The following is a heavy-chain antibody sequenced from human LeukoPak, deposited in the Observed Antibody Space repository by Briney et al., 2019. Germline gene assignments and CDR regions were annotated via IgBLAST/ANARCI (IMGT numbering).Heavy chain of an antibody. D-gene: IGHD3-10*01. CDR2: INPNSGGT. V-gene: IGHV1-2*02. Sequence: ASVKVSCKASGYTFTSYYMHWVRQAPGQGLEWMGWINPNSGGTNYAQKFQGRVTMTRDTSISTAYMELSSLSSDDTAVYYCARGLVRGVNWFDPWGQGTLVTVSS. CDR1: GYTFTSYY. J-gene: IGHJ5*02. CDR3: ARGLVRGVNWFDP.